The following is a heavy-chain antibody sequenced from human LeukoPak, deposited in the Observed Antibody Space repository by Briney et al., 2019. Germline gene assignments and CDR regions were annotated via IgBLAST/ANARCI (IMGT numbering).Heavy chain of an antibody. CDR3: APGSEWPAYYFDY. V-gene: IGHV1-69*06. CDR2: IIPIFGTA. Sequence: GASVKVSCKASGGTFSSYAISWVRQAPGQGLEWMGGIIPIFGTANYAQKFQGRVTITADKSTSTAYMELSSLRSEDTAVYYCAPGSEWPAYYFDYWGQGTLVTVSS. D-gene: IGHD3-3*01. J-gene: IGHJ4*02. CDR1: GGTFSSYA.